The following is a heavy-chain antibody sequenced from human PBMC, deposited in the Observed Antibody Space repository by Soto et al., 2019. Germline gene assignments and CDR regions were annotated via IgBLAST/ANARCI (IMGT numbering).Heavy chain of an antibody. V-gene: IGHV4-31*03. D-gene: IGHD6-13*01. CDR1: GGSISSGGYY. Sequence: PSETLSLTCTVSGGSISSGGYYWSWIRQHPGKGLEWIGYIYYSGSTYYNPSLKSRVTISVDTSKNQFSLKLSSVTAADTAVYYCARFERIAAAGIASWFDPWGQGTLVTVSS. J-gene: IGHJ5*02. CDR2: IYYSGST. CDR3: ARFERIAAAGIASWFDP.